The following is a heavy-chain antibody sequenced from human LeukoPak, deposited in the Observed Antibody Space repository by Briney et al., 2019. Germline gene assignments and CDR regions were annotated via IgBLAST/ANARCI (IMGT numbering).Heavy chain of an antibody. V-gene: IGHV3-30*18. D-gene: IGHD5-24*01. CDR2: ISYDGSNK. Sequence: GGSLRLSCAASGFTFSSYGMHWVRQAPGKGLEWVAVISYDGSNKYYADSVKRRFTISRDNSKNTLYLQMNSLRAEDTAVYYCAKDIGEMATIYYYYYYGMDVWGQGTTVTVSS. J-gene: IGHJ6*02. CDR3: AKDIGEMATIYYYYYYGMDV. CDR1: GFTFSSYG.